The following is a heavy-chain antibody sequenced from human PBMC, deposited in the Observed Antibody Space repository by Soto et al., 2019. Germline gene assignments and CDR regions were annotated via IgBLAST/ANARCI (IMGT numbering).Heavy chain of an antibody. CDR2: IVPLFGTT. V-gene: IGHV1-69*06. Sequence: QVQLEQSGAEVKKPGSSVIDSCKASEGTFSTHAISWLRQAPEKGLGYMGGIVPLFGTTNFAQKFKGRVPISAEKATRTVSMEPISARFEDTGVFYCVGGGMVRGGDAWFDSSGPGTVVIVPS. CDR1: EGTFSTHA. D-gene: IGHD3-10*01. CDR3: VGGGMVRGGDAWFDS. J-gene: IGHJ5*02.